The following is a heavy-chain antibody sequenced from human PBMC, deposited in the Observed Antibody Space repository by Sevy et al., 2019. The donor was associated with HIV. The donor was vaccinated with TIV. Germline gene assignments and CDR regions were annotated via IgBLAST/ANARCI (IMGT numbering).Heavy chain of an antibody. CDR1: GGSISSSSYY. J-gene: IGHJ5*02. D-gene: IGHD6-6*01. V-gene: IGHV4-39*01. CDR3: AGYSSYSSSPGDWFDP. Sequence: SETLSLTCTVSGGSISSSSYYWGWIRQPPGKGLEWIGSIYYSGSTYYNPSLKSRVTISVDTSKNQFSLKLSSVTAADTAVYYCAGYSSYSSSPGDWFDPWGQGTLVTVSS. CDR2: IYYSGST.